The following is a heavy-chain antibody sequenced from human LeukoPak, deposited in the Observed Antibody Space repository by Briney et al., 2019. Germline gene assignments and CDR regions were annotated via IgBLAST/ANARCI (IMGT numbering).Heavy chain of an antibody. CDR1: GYTFTSYY. J-gene: IGHJ4*02. Sequence: GASVKVSCKASGYTFTSYYMHWVRQAPGQGLEWMGIINPSGGSTSYAQKFQGRVTMTRDTSTGTVYMELSSLRSEDTAVYYCARDYPLRDGYPQYYFDYWGQGTLVTVSS. CDR3: ARDYPLRDGYPQYYFDY. CDR2: INPSGGST. D-gene: IGHD5-24*01. V-gene: IGHV1-46*01.